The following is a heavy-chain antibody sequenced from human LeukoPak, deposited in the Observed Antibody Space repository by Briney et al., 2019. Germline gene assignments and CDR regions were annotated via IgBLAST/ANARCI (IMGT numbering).Heavy chain of an antibody. CDR2: IYYSGST. J-gene: IGHJ6*02. CDR1: GGSISSYY. V-gene: IGHV4-59*01. Sequence: SETLSLTCTVSGGSISSYYWSWIRQPPGEGLEWIGYIYYSGSTNYNPSLKSRVTISVDTSKSQFSLKLSSVTAADTAVYYCARDSYDILTGYDYYYGMDVWGQGTTVTVSS. D-gene: IGHD3-9*01. CDR3: ARDSYDILTGYDYYYGMDV.